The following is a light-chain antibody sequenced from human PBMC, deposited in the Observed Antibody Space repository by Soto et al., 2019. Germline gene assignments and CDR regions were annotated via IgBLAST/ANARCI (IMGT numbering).Light chain of an antibody. J-gene: IGKJ1*01. Sequence: DIQMTQSPGSLSAYVVGRFTITFLASQDIRNNLGWYQQKPGKAPKRLIYAASSLQGGVPSRFSGSGSGTEFTLTISSLQPEDFATYYCLQHNSSPPTFGQGTKVDIK. CDR3: LQHNSSPPT. CDR2: AAS. CDR1: QDIRNN. V-gene: IGKV1-17*01.